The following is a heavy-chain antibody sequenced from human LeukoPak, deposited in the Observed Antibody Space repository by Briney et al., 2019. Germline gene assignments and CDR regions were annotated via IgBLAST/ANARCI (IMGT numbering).Heavy chain of an antibody. V-gene: IGHV3-23*01. D-gene: IGHD6-13*01. CDR2: ISGSGGST. Sequence: GGSLRLSCAASGFTFSSYAMSWVRQAPGKGLEWVSAISGSGGSTYYADSVKGRFTISRDNSKNTLYLQMNSLRAGDTAVYYCAKEIPGSSWYEMGFDYWGQGTLVTVSS. J-gene: IGHJ4*02. CDR1: GFTFSSYA. CDR3: AKEIPGSSWYEMGFDY.